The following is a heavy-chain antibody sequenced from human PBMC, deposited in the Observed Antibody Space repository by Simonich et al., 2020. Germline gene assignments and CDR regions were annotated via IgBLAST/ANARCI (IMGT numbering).Heavy chain of an antibody. CDR3: AGGGLYFDY. Sequence: QVQLQESGPGLVKPSETLSLTCTVSGGSINTYYWRWIRQPPRKGLEWIGYIYYSGTTNYNPSLKSRVTISVDTSKNQVSLKLSSVTAADTAVYYCAGGGLYFDYGGQGTLVTVSS. D-gene: IGHD2-15*01. V-gene: IGHV4-59*01. CDR2: IYYSGTT. CDR1: GGSINTYY. J-gene: IGHJ4*02.